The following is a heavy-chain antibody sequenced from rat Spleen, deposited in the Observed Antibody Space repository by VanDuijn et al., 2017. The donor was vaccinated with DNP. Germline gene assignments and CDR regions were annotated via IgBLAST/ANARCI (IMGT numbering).Heavy chain of an antibody. CDR2: IWADGNT. CDR1: GFSLTSYH. J-gene: IGHJ2*01. D-gene: IGHD1-11*01. Sequence: QVQLKESGPGLVQPSQTLSLACTVSGFSLTSYHVHWIRQPSGKGLEWMGVIWADGNTRYNSALKSRLGISRDTSKSQVFLKMNSLQTEDTAIYYCTRGDGGYSDYWGQGVMVTVSS. V-gene: IGHV2-43*01. CDR3: TRGDGGYSDY.